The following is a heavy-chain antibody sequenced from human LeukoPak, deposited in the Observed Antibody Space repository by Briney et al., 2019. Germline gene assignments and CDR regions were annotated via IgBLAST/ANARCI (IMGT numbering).Heavy chain of an antibody. V-gene: IGHV6-1*01. J-gene: IGHJ4*02. CDR2: TYSRSKWYN. CDR1: GDSVSNNNAA. Sequence: SQTLSLTCVVSGDSVSNNNAAWNWIRQSPSGGLEWRGRTYSRSKWYNDYAVSVKSRITISPDTSKNQFSLQLNSVTPDDTAVYFCARDIIAVGGFDFWGQGTLVTVSS. CDR3: ARDIIAVGGFDF. D-gene: IGHD6-19*01.